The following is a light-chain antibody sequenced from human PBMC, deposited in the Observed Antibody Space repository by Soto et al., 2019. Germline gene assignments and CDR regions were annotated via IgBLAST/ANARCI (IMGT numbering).Light chain of an antibody. CDR3: QQPDNLPLT. CDR2: DAS. J-gene: IGKJ4*01. V-gene: IGKV1-33*01. Sequence: DIQMTQSPSSLSASVGDKVTITCQASQDINNYLNWYQQKPGKAPKLLIYDASHLETGVPSRFSGSGSGTDFTFAISSLQPEDIATYYCQQPDNLPLTFGGGTKVQI. CDR1: QDINNY.